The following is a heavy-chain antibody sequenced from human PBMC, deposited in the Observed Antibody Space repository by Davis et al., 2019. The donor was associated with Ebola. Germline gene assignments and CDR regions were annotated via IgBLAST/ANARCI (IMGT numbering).Heavy chain of an antibody. CDR1: GYSFTSYW. D-gene: IGHD5-12*01. CDR2: IYPGDSDT. V-gene: IGHV5-51*01. CDR3: ARLPYSGYDQIDY. Sequence: PGGSLRLSCKGSGYSFTSYWISWVRQMPGKGLEWMGIIYPGDSDTRYSPSFQGQVTISADKSISTAYLQWSSLKASDTAMYYCARLPYSGYDQIDYWGQGTLVTVSS. J-gene: IGHJ4*02.